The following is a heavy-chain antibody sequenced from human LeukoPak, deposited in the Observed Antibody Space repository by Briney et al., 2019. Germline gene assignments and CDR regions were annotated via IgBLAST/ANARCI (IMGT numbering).Heavy chain of an antibody. CDR2: IYSGGST. CDR1: GFTVSSNY. J-gene: IGHJ4*02. Sequence: GGSLRLSCAASGFTVSSNYMSWVRQAPGKGLEWVSVIYSGGSTYYADSVKGRFTISRDNSKNTLYLQMNSLRAEDTAVYYCAREEAYCGGDCYRDYWGQGTLVTVSS. CDR3: AREEAYCGGDCYRDY. D-gene: IGHD2-21*02. V-gene: IGHV3-66*01.